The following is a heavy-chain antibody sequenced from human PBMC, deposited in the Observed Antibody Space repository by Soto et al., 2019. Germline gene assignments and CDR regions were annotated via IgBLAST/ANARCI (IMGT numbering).Heavy chain of an antibody. D-gene: IGHD3-16*01. CDR1: GFTFSSCD. Sequence: PGGSLRLSCAASGFTFSSCDMHWVRQPTGKGLEWVSGIGTAGDTYYPASVKGRFTISREDAKNSLYLQMNSLRAEDTAVYYCARAIERGGRGSTAYDYWGQGTLVTVSS. CDR2: IGTAGDT. V-gene: IGHV3-13*01. J-gene: IGHJ4*02. CDR3: ARAIERGGRGSTAYDY.